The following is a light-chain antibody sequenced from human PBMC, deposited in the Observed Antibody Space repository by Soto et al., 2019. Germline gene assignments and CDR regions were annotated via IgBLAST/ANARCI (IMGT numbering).Light chain of an antibody. CDR3: SSYTSSSTLE. CDR1: SSDIGGYNY. Sequence: QSALTQPASLSGSPGQSITISCTGTSSDIGGYNYVSWYQQHPGKAPKLMIYEVSNRPSGVSNRFSGSKSGNTASLTISGLQAEDQADYYCSSYTSSSTLEFGGGTKVTVL. CDR2: EVS. V-gene: IGLV2-14*01. J-gene: IGLJ2*01.